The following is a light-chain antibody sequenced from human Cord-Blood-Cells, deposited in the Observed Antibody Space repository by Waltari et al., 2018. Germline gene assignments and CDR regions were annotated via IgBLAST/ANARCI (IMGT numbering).Light chain of an antibody. CDR2: DVS. J-gene: IGLJ2*01. V-gene: IGLV2-14*01. Sequence: QPALPQPASSSGSPGPSITIPSTGTIEDAGGYNYVSWYQQHPGKAPKLRIYDVSNRPSGVSNRFSGSKSGNTASLTIAGLQGEDEADYYCSSYTSSSTVVFGGGTKLTVL. CDR3: SSYTSSSTVV. CDR1: IEDAGGYNY.